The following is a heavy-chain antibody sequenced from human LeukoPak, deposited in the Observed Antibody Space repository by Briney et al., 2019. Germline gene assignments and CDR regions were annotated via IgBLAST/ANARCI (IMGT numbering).Heavy chain of an antibody. CDR3: ATTPYGFWSGYYYYGMDV. Sequence: GGSLRLSCAASGFTFSSYAMSWVRQAPGKGLEWVSAISGSGGSTYYADSVKGRFTISRDNSKNTLYLQMNSLRAEDTAVYYCATTPYGFWSGYYYYGMDVWGQGTTVTVSS. D-gene: IGHD3-3*01. V-gene: IGHV3-23*01. CDR1: GFTFSSYA. CDR2: ISGSGGST. J-gene: IGHJ6*02.